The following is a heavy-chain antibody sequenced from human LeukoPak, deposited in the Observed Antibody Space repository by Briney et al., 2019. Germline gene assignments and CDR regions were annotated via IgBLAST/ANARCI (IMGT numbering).Heavy chain of an antibody. CDR3: ARGPSHGAFDT. J-gene: IGHJ3*02. Sequence: ASVKVSCKTSGYTFTDYFLHWLRQAPGQGLEWMGWINPKSGVTSYAQIFQGRVTMTRDTPISTVYMELSRLKSDDTAVYYCARGPSHGAFDTWGQGTMVTVSS. CDR1: GYTFTDYF. V-gene: IGHV1-2*02. CDR2: INPKSGVT.